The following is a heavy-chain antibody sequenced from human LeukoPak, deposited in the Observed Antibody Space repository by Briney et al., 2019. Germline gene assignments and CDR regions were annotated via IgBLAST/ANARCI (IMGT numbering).Heavy chain of an antibody. J-gene: IGHJ4*02. CDR1: GFTFSSYS. CDR3: VRNRISDPDCFYI. CDR2: ISSSSRYI. D-gene: IGHD2/OR15-2a*01. Sequence: GGSLRLSCAVSGFTFSSYSMNWVRQAPGEGLEWVSSISSSSRYIYYADSGKGRFTISRDNAKNSLYLQMKSLRAEDTAQYYCVRNRISDPDCFYIWGPGNLVSVSS. V-gene: IGHV3-21*01.